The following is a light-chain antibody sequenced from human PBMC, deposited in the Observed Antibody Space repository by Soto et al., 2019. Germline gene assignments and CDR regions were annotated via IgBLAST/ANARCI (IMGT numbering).Light chain of an antibody. V-gene: IGLV2-14*01. CDR1: SSDIGDYDY. CDR2: DVT. Sequence: QSALTQPASVSGSPGQSITISCTGTSSDIGDYDYVSWYQHLPGKAPKLLIFDVTHRPSGVSDRFSGSKSGNTASLTISGVRPEDEADYYCCSFALRSTLIFGGGTKVTVL. J-gene: IGLJ2*01. CDR3: CSFALRSTLI.